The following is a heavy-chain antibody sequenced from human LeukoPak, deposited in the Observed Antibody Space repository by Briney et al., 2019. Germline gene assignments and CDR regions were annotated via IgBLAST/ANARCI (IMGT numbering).Heavy chain of an antibody. V-gene: IGHV1-2*02. D-gene: IGHD2-2*02. CDR3: ARDLTVVVPAAIWAYYYYGMDV. CDR2: INPNSGGT. J-gene: IGHJ6*02. Sequence: GASVKVSCQASGYTFTGYYMHWVRQAPGQGLEWMGWINPNSGGTNYAQKFQGRVTMTRDTSISTAYMELSRLRSDDTAVYYCARDLTVVVPAAIWAYYYYGMDVWGQGTTVTVSS. CDR1: GYTFTGYY.